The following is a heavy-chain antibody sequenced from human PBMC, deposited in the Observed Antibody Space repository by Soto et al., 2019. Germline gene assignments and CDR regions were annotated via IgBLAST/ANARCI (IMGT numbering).Heavy chain of an antibody. CDR3: IQVVTGTYFYYGMDV. CDR2: IRSNAYGGTT. V-gene: IGHV3-49*04. J-gene: IGHJ6*02. CDR1: GFTSGFTFGSYA. D-gene: IGHD2-15*01. Sequence: EVQLVESGGGLVQPGRSLRLSCTASGFTSGFTFGSYAMSWARQAPGKGLEWVGFIRSNAYGGTTEYAASVKGRFTISRDDSKSVAYLQLNSLKTEDTAVYYSIQVVTGTYFYYGMDVWGQGTTVIVSS.